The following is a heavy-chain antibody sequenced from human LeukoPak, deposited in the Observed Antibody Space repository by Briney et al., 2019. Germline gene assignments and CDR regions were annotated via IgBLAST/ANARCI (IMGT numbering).Heavy chain of an antibody. D-gene: IGHD6-19*01. CDR3: ARGYSSGWYRGFDY. Sequence: LPGGSLRLSCAASGFTFSSYWMHWVRQAPGEGLVWVSRINSDGSNTSYADSVKGRFTISRDNAKNTLYLQMNSLRAEDTAVYYCARGYSSGWYRGFDYWGQGTLVTVSS. CDR1: GFTFSSYW. CDR2: INSDGSNT. V-gene: IGHV3-74*01. J-gene: IGHJ4*02.